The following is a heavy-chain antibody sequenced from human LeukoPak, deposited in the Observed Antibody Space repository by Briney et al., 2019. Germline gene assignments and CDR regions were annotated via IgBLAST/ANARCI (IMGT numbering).Heavy chain of an antibody. D-gene: IGHD3-10*02. CDR1: GFTFSCCG. CDR3: ARLFDVRMGRLDY. V-gene: IGHV3-33*01. Sequence: GGSLRLSCAASGFTFSCCGMHWVRQAPGKGLEWVALIWYDGSNKYYADSVKGRFTISRDNSKNTLYLQMNSLRAEDTAVYYCARLFDVRMGRLDYWGQGTLVTVSS. CDR2: IWYDGSNK. J-gene: IGHJ4*02.